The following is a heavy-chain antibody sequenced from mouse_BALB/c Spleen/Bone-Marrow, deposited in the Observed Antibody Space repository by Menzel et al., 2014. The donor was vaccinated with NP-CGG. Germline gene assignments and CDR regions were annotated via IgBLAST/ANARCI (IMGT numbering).Heavy chain of an antibody. CDR2: IYPGSGST. CDR3: TPRLRY. D-gene: IGHD1-2*01. CDR1: GYTFTSYW. Sequence: LQQPGSELVRPGASVKLSCKASGYTFTSYWMHWVKQRPGQGLEGIGSIYPGSGSTNYDEKFKSKATLTVGTSSSTAYMQLSSLTSEDSAVYYCTPRLRYWGQGTTLTVSS. J-gene: IGHJ2*01. V-gene: IGHV1S22*01.